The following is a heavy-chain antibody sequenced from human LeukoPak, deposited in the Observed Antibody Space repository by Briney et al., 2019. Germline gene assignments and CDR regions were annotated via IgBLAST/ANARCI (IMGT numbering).Heavy chain of an antibody. CDR3: AKDGQLLWFGELYSTDYMDV. J-gene: IGHJ6*03. CDR2: ISSSGSTI. V-gene: IGHV3-48*03. Sequence: GGSLRLSCAASGFTFSSYEMNWVRQAPGKGLEWVSYISSSGSTIYYADSVKGRFTISRDNAKNSLYLQMNSLRAEDTAVYYCAKDGQLLWFGELYSTDYMDVWGKGTTVTVSS. CDR1: GFTFSSYE. D-gene: IGHD3-10*01.